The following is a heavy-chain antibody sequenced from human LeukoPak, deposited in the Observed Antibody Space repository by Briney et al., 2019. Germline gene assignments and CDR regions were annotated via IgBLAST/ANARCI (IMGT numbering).Heavy chain of an antibody. V-gene: IGHV4-38-2*01. CDR2: IYHSGDA. D-gene: IGHD4-17*01. CDR1: YYSITSNYY. CDR3: ARAQYDGDCQYYFDY. Sequence: SETLSLTCDVSYYSITSNYYWGWIRQPPGKGLEWIGSIYHSGDAYYNPSLKSRVTSSVDTSKNQFSLKLTSVTAADTAVYYCARAQYDGDCQYYFDYWGQGILVTVSS. J-gene: IGHJ4*02.